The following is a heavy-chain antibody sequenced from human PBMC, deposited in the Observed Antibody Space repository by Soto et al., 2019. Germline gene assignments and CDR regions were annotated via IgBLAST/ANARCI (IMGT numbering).Heavy chain of an antibody. CDR3: ARRVGGAAHLVNDWFDP. J-gene: IGHJ5*02. CDR2: IYYSGST. CDR1: GGSISSISYY. D-gene: IGHD6-6*01. Sequence: SETLSLTCTVSGGSISSISYYWGWIRQPPGKGLEWIGSIYYSGSTYYNPSLKSRVTISVDTSKNQFSLRLTSVTAADTAIYYCARRVGGAAHLVNDWFDPWGQGTLVTVSS. V-gene: IGHV4-39*01.